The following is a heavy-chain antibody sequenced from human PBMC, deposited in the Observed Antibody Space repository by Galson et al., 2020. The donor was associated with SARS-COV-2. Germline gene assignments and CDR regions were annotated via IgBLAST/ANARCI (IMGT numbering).Heavy chain of an antibody. V-gene: IGHV4-59*01. CDR2: IYYSGST. Sequence: SETLSLTCTVSGGSISSYYWSWIRQPPGKGLEWIGYIYYSGSTNYNPSLKSRVTISVDTSKNQFSLKLSSVTAADTAVYYCARGLVGAYCGGDCYDNCFDPWGQGTLVTVSS. CDR3: ARGLVGAYCGGDCYDNCFDP. J-gene: IGHJ5*02. D-gene: IGHD2-21*02. CDR1: GGSISSYY.